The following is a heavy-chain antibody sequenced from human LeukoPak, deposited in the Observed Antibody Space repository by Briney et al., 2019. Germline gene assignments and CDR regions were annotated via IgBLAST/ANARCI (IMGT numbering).Heavy chain of an antibody. CDR3: ARGDTMVRGVITNSPYYYYYMDV. CDR2: IIPIFGTA. CDR1: GGTFSSYA. D-gene: IGHD3-10*01. V-gene: IGHV1-69*01. J-gene: IGHJ6*03. Sequence: SVKVSCKASGGTFSSYAISWVRQAPGQGLEWMGGIIPIFGTANYAQKFQGRVTITADESTSTAYMELSSLRSEDTAVYYCARGDTMVRGVITNSPYYYYYMDVWGKGTTVTVSS.